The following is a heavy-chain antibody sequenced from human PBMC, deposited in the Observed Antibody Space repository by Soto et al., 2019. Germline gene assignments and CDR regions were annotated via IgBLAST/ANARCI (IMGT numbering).Heavy chain of an antibody. V-gene: IGHV4-34*01. D-gene: IGHD2-2*01. Sequence: QVQLQQWGAGLLEPSETLSLTCAVYGGSFSGYYWSWIRQPPGKGLEWIGEINHSGSTNYNPSLKSRVTISVDTSKNQFSLKLSSVTAADTAVYYCARVQTKYCSSTSCYRHAFDIWGQGTMVTVST. CDR3: ARVQTKYCSSTSCYRHAFDI. J-gene: IGHJ3*02. CDR1: GGSFSGYY. CDR2: INHSGST.